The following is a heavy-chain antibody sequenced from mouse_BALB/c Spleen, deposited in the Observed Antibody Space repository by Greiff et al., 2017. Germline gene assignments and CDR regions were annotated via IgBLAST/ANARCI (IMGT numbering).Heavy chain of an antibody. V-gene: IGHV5-17*02. CDR1: GFTFSSFG. CDR3: SRSNCRDDEAMDY. J-gene: IGHJ4*01. CDR2: ISSGSSTT. Sequence: EVHLVESGGGLVQPGGSRKLSCAASGFTFSSFGMHWVRQAPEKGLEWVAYISSGSSTTYYADTVKGRFTLSRDNPKNTLFLQMTSLRSEATAMYYCSRSNCRDDEAMDYWGQGTSVTVSS. D-gene: IGHD2-14*01.